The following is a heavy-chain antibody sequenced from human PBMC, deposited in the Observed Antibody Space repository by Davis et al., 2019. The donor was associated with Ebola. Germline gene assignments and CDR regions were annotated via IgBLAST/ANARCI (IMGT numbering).Heavy chain of an antibody. CDR3: ARRGGWSGAFLDY. V-gene: IGHV5-51*01. CDR2: IYPGDSDT. D-gene: IGHD3-3*02. CDR1: GYTLTTYW. J-gene: IGHJ4*02. Sequence: GESLKISCKGSGYTLTTYWIGWVRQMPGKGLEWMGIIYPGDSDTRYSPSFQGQVTISADKSISTADLQWSSLKASDTAMYYCARRGGWSGAFLDYWGQGTLVTVSS.